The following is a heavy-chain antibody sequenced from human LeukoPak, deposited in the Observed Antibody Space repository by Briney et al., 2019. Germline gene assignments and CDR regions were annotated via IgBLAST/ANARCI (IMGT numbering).Heavy chain of an antibody. CDR3: ARTRVGATYGAFDI. V-gene: IGHV4-39*01. J-gene: IGHJ3*02. CDR1: GGSISSSSYY. D-gene: IGHD1-26*01. Sequence: SETLSLTCTVSGGSISSSSYYWGWIRQPPGKGLEWIGSIYYSGSTYYNPSLKSRVTTSVDTSKNQFSLKLSSVTAADTAVYYCARTRVGATYGAFDIWGQGTMVTVSS. CDR2: IYYSGST.